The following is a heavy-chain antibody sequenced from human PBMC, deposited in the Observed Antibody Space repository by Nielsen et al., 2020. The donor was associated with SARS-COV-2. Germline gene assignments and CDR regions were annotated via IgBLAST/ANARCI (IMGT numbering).Heavy chain of an antibody. D-gene: IGHD1-1*01. J-gene: IGHJ6*03. CDR1: GFTFSGYG. CDR2: IWYDGSNK. Sequence: GGSLRLSCAASGFTFSGYGMHWVRQAPGKGLEWVAVIWYDGSNKYHADFVKGRFTISRDNSKNTLFLQMNNLRAEDTAVYYCARGRCTSYNCAKLGGYMDVWGKGTTVTVSS. CDR3: ARGRCTSYNCAKLGGYMDV. V-gene: IGHV3-33*01.